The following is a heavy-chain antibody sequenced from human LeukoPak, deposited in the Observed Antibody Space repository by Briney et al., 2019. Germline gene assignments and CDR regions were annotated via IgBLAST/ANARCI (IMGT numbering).Heavy chain of an antibody. Sequence: PGGSLRLSCAASGFTFSSYWMSWVRQAPGKGLEWVAVKSYDGRKQYYADSVKGRFTISRDNSKNTLYLQMNSLRAEDTAVYYCAKEYTNAMDYFDYWGQGALVTVSS. V-gene: IGHV3-30*18. CDR1: GFTFSSYW. D-gene: IGHD2-8*01. CDR2: KSYDGRKQ. J-gene: IGHJ4*02. CDR3: AKEYTNAMDYFDY.